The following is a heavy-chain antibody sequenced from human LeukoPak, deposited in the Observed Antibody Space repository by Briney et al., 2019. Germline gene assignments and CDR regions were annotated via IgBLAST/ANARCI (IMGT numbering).Heavy chain of an antibody. V-gene: IGHV3-7*01. CDR1: GFTFSSYW. Sequence: GGSLRLSCAASGFTFSSYWMSWVRQAPGKGLEWVANIKQDGSEKYYVDSVKGRFTISRDNAKNSLYLQMNSLRAEDTAVYYCARDPGYSGSGRGAFDIWGQGTMVTVSS. CDR3: ARDPGYSGSGRGAFDI. J-gene: IGHJ3*02. D-gene: IGHD1-26*01. CDR2: IKQDGSEK.